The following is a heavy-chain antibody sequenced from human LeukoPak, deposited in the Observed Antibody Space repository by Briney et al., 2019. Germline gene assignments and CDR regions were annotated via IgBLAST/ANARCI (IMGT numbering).Heavy chain of an antibody. V-gene: IGHV3-21*01. CDR1: GFTLSSFS. CDR3: ARANRGDYDFWSGYGNA. D-gene: IGHD3-3*01. Sequence: GGSLKLSCAAFGFTLSSFSMNWFGRAQGKGLEGASSIGSSSSYIYYADSVKGRFTISRDNAKNSLYLQMNSLRAEDTAAYYCARANRGDYDFWSGYGNAWGQGTLVTVSS. J-gene: IGHJ4*02. CDR2: IGSSSSYI.